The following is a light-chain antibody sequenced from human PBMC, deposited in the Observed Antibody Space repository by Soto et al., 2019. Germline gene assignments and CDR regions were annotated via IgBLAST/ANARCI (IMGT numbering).Light chain of an antibody. Sequence: EIVMTQSPATLSVSPGERATLSCRASQSVNSNLAWYQQKPGQAPRLLIYGASTRATGIPARFSDSGSGTEFTLTISSLQSEDFALYYCQQYNTWPPTFGQGTKVAIK. CDR1: QSVNSN. J-gene: IGKJ1*01. V-gene: IGKV3-15*01. CDR3: QQYNTWPPT. CDR2: GAS.